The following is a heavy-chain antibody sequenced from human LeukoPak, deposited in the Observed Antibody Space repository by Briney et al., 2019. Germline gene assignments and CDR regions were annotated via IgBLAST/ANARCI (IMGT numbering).Heavy chain of an antibody. J-gene: IGHJ3*02. CDR2: ITAYNGNT. V-gene: IGHV1-18*01. Sequence: ASVKVSCKASGYSFKSYGISWVRQAPGQGLEWMGWITAYNGNTYYARRLQGSVTMTTDTSTSTAYMELRSLRSDDTAVYYCARLHCSGGSCYSTDIWSQGTMVTVSS. D-gene: IGHD2-15*01. CDR3: ARLHCSGGSCYSTDI. CDR1: GYSFKSYG.